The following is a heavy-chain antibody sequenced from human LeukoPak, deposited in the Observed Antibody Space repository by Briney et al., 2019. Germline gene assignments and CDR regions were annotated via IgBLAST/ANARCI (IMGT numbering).Heavy chain of an antibody. J-gene: IGHJ3*02. CDR2: IYPGDSDT. Sequence: GESLKISCKGSGYSFTSYWIGWVRQMPGKGLEWMGIIYPGDSDTRYSPSFQGQVTISADKSISTAYLQWSSLKASDTAMYYCARGGRITMMVRAAFDIWGQGTMVTVSS. D-gene: IGHD3-22*01. CDR3: ARGGRITMMVRAAFDI. V-gene: IGHV5-51*01. CDR1: GYSFTSYW.